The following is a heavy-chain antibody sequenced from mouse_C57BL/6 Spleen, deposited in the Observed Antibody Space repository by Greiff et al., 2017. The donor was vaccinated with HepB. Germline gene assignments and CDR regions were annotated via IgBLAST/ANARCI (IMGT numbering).Heavy chain of an antibody. CDR3: TTFITTVVAPSAY. D-gene: IGHD1-1*01. CDR1: GFNIKDDY. Sequence: EVQLVESGAELVRPGASVKLSCTASGFNIKDDYMHWVKQRPEQGLEWIGWIDPENGDTEYASKFQGKATITADTSSNTAYLQLSSLTSEDTAVYYCTTFITTVVAPSAYWGQGTLVTVSA. J-gene: IGHJ3*01. CDR2: IDPENGDT. V-gene: IGHV14-4*01.